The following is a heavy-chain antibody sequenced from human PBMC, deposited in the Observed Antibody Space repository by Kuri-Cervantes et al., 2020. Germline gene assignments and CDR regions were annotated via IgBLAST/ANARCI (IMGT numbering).Heavy chain of an antibody. V-gene: IGHV1-69*01. D-gene: IGHD4-17*01. Sequence: VKVSCKASGYTFTGYYTHWVRQAPGQGLEWMGGIIPIFGTANYAQKFQGRVTITADESTSTAYMELSSLRSEDTAVYYCARGPTTYYFDYWGQGTLVTGSS. CDR1: GYTFTGYY. CDR2: IIPIFGTA. J-gene: IGHJ4*02. CDR3: ARGPTTYYFDY.